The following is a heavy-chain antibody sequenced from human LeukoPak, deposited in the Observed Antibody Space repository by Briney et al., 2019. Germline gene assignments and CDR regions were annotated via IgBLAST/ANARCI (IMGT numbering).Heavy chain of an antibody. CDR2: ISSSGTTI. J-gene: IGHJ4*02. Sequence: PGGSLRLSCAASGFSFSDSYMSWIRQAPGKGLKWVSYISSSGTTIHYADSVKGRFTISRDNAKNSLYLQMNSLRAEDTAVYYCARQMGTISYNFDYWGQGTLVTVSS. CDR3: ARQMGTISYNFDY. V-gene: IGHV3-11*01. CDR1: GFSFSDSY. D-gene: IGHD5-24*01.